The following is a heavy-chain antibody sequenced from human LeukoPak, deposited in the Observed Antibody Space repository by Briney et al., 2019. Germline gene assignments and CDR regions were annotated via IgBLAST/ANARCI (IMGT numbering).Heavy chain of an antibody. Sequence: GRSLRLSCAASGFSFDEYAMHWVRQAPGKGLEWVAVISYDGSNKYYADSVKGRFTISRDNSKNTLYLQMNSLRAEDMAVYYCVKRWTGTTIGQQDYWGQGTLVTVSS. D-gene: IGHD1-1*01. CDR1: GFSFDEYA. CDR2: ISYDGSNK. J-gene: IGHJ4*02. CDR3: VKRWTGTTIGQQDY. V-gene: IGHV3-30*18.